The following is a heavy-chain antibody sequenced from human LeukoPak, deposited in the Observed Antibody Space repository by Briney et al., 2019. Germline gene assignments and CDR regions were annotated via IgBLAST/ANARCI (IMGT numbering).Heavy chain of an antibody. V-gene: IGHV4-4*02. D-gene: IGHD5-18*01. CDR2: IYHSGST. CDR1: GGSISSSNW. CDR3: AASESDSYGYWYFDL. J-gene: IGHJ2*01. Sequence: SETLSLTCTVSGGSISSSNWWSWVRQPPGKGLEWIGEIYHSGSTNYNPSLKSRVTISVDKSKNQFSLKLSSVTAADTAVYYCAASESDSYGYWYFDLWGRGTLVTVSS.